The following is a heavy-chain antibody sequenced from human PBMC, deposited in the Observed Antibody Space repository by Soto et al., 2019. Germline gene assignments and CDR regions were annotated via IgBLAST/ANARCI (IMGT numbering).Heavy chain of an antibody. CDR3: ARGGSLNWYCDR. CDR1: GFTFSSYW. J-gene: IGHJ2*01. V-gene: IGHV3-74*01. Sequence: EVQLVESGGGLVQPGGSLRLSCAASGFTFSSYWMHWVRQAPGKGLVWVSRINSDGSSTSYADSVKGRFTISRDNAKKTRYLQMNSLRAEDTAVYYWARGGSLNWYCDRWGRGTLVTVSS. D-gene: IGHD1-26*01. CDR2: INSDGSST.